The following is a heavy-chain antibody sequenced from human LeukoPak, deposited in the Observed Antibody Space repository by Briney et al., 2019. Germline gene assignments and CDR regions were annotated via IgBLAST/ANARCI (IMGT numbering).Heavy chain of an antibody. CDR3: ARVSRYNWNYGVFDY. J-gene: IGHJ4*02. V-gene: IGHV3-11*04. CDR2: ISSSGSII. Sequence: PGGSLRLSCAASGFTFSNTWMSWVRQAPGKGLEWVSYISSSGSIIYYADSVKGRFTISRDNAKNSLYLQMNSLRAEDTAMYYCARVSRYNWNYGVFDYWGQGTLVTVSS. D-gene: IGHD1-7*01. CDR1: GFTFSNTW.